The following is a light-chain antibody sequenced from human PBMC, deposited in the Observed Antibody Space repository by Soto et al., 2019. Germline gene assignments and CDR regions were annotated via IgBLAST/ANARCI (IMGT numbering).Light chain of an antibody. Sequence: DIQMTQSPSSLSASVGDRVTITCQASQDISNYLNWYQQKPGKAPKLLIYDASNLETGVPSRFSGSGSGTDFTFTNSSLQPEDIATYYCQQYDKLPRTFGQGTKLEIK. J-gene: IGKJ2*01. V-gene: IGKV1-33*01. CDR3: QQYDKLPRT. CDR2: DAS. CDR1: QDISNY.